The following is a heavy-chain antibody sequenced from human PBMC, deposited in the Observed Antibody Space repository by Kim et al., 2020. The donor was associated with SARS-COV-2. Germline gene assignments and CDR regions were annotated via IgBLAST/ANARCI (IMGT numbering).Heavy chain of an antibody. CDR2: DK. V-gene: IGHV2-5*01. D-gene: IGHD1-26*01. CDR3: AHNLRSYYNY. Sequence: DKRYSPSLKSRLTITKDTSKNQVVLTMTNMDPVDTATYYCAHNLRSYYNYWGQGTLVTVSS. J-gene: IGHJ4*02.